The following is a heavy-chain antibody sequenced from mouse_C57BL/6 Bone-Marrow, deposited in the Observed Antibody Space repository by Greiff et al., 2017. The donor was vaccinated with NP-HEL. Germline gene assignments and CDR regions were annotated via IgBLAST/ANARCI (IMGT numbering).Heavy chain of an antibody. Sequence: VQLKQPGAELVKPGASVKMSCKASGYTFTSYWITWVKQRPGQGLEWIGDIYPGSGSTNYNEKFKSKATLPVDTSSSPAYMQRSSLTSEDSAVYYCALIYYYGSFYWYFDVWGTGTTVTVSS. D-gene: IGHD1-1*01. CDR1: GYTFTSYW. CDR3: ALIYYYGSFYWYFDV. J-gene: IGHJ1*03. V-gene: IGHV1-55*01. CDR2: IYPGSGST.